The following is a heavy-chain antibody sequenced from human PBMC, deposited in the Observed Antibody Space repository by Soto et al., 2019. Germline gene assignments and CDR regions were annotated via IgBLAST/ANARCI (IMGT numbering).Heavy chain of an antibody. J-gene: IGHJ1*01. CDR2: IYYSGST. CDR3: ARGGVYYDRTPGYFQH. Sequence: PSETLSLTCTVSGGSISSGGYYWSWIRQHPGKGLEWIGYIYYSGSTYYNPSLKSRVTISVDTSKNQFSLKLSSVTAADTAVYYCARGGVYYDRTPGYFQHWGQGTLVTVSS. D-gene: IGHD3-22*01. V-gene: IGHV4-31*03. CDR1: GGSISSGGYY.